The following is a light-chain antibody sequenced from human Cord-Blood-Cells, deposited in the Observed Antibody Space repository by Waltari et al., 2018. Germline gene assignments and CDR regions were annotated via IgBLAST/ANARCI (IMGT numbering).Light chain of an antibody. CDR2: EVS. CDR3: SSYAGSNNPYV. CDR1: SSDVGGYNS. V-gene: IGLV2-8*01. Sequence: QSALTQPPSASGSPGQSVTISCPGPSSDVGGYNSVSWYQQHPGKAPKLMIYEVSKRPSGVPDRFSGSKSGNTASLTVSGLQAEDEADYYCSSYAGSNNPYVFGTGTKVTVL. J-gene: IGLJ1*01.